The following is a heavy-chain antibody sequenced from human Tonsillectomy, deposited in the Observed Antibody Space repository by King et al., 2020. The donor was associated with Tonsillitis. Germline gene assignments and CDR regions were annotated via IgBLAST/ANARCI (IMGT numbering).Heavy chain of an antibody. J-gene: IGHJ3*02. D-gene: IGHD1-26*01. CDR2: ISCSSTYT. V-gene: IGHV3-11*05. CDR1: GFTFSDYY. Sequence: VQLVESGGGLVKPGGSLRLSCAASGFTFSDYYMSWIRQAPGKGLEWVSYISCSSTYTTYADSVKGRFTISRDNANNSLFLQMNSLRAEDTAVYYCARDTSSGSYITFDIWGQGTVVTVSS. CDR3: ARDTSSGSYITFDI.